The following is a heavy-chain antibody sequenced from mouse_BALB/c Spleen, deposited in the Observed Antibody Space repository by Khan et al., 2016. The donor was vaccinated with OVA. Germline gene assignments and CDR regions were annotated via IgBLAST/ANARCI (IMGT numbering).Heavy chain of an antibody. J-gene: IGHJ3*01. CDR2: IYTGSDNT. V-gene: IGHV1-76*01. CDR3: TREWAAWFPY. Sequence: QMQLKQSGAELTRPGASVKLSCKASGYIFTDSKINWMRKRTGQGLEWIGEIYTGSDNTYYDERFKGQVILTVEKSSSTAYLHLSNLTSEDSGVYFCTREWAAWFPYWGQGTLVTVSA. CDR1: GYIFTDSK.